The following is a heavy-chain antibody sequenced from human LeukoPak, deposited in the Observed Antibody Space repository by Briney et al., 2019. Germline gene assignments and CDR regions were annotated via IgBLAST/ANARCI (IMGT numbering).Heavy chain of an antibody. Sequence: GASVKVSCKAYGYTFTGYYMHWVRQAPGQGLEWMGCINPNSGGTNYAQKFQGRVTMTRDTSISTAYMELSRLRSDDTAVYYCARESIYYYYHKGGMVGGMDVWGQGTTVTVSS. CDR1: GYTFTGYY. J-gene: IGHJ6*02. CDR3: ARESIYYYYHKGGMVGGMDV. D-gene: IGHD3-10*01. CDR2: INPNSGGT. V-gene: IGHV1-2*02.